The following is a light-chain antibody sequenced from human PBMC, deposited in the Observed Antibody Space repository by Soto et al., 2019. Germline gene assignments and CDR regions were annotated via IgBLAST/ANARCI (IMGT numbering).Light chain of an antibody. CDR1: QSINRN. Sequence: EIIMTQSPATLSVSPGERATLSCRASQSINRNLAWYQQKPGQAPRLLFYGASSRATGVPDRFSVSGSGTDFTLTISRLEPEDFAVFYCHQYGISPPTFGPGTKVDIK. CDR2: GAS. CDR3: HQYGISPPT. J-gene: IGKJ1*01. V-gene: IGKV3-20*01.